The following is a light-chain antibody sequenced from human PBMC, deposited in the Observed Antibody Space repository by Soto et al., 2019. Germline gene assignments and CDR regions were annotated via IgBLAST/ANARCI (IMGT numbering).Light chain of an antibody. CDR1: QSVRDNY. J-gene: IGKJ1*01. V-gene: IGKV3-20*01. Sequence: EIVLTQSPGTVSLSPGERATLSCRASQSVRDNYLAWYQQKPGQAPSLLIFDTSRRATGIPDRSTGSGSGTGFALTISRVEPQDIAVYFCQQYGSSPGTFGQGTKVDIK. CDR3: QQYGSSPGT. CDR2: DTS.